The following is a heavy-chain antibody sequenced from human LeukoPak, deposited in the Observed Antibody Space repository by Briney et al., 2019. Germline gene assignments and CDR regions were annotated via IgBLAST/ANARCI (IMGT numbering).Heavy chain of an antibody. CDR1: GGSISSYY. J-gene: IGHJ4*02. CDR2: IYYSGST. V-gene: IGHV4-59*01. Sequence: SETLSLTCTVSGGSISSYYWSWIRQPPGKGLEWIGYIYYSGSTNYNPSLKSRVTISVDTSKNQFSLKLSSVTAADTAVYYCAGEGGSYFSAPFDYWGQGTLVTVSS. CDR3: AGEGGSYFSAPFDY. D-gene: IGHD1-26*01.